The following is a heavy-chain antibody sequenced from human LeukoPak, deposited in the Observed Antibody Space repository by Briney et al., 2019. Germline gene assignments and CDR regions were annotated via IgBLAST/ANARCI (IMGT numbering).Heavy chain of an antibody. CDR2: IIPIFGTA. J-gene: IGHJ4*02. V-gene: IGHV1-69*13. CDR1: GGTFSSYA. CDR3: ARGGYDILTSYLE. Sequence: GASVKVSCKASGGTFSSYAISWVRQAPGQGLEWMGGIIPIFGTANYAQKFQGRVTITADESTSTAYMELSSLRSEDTAVYYCARGGYDILTSYLEWGQGTLVTVSS. D-gene: IGHD3-9*01.